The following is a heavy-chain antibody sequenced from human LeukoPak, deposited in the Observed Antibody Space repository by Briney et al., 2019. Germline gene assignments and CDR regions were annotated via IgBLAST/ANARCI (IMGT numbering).Heavy chain of an antibody. CDR1: GFTFSSYS. D-gene: IGHD3-16*01. Sequence: PGGSLRLSCAASGFTFSSYSMNWVRQAPGKGLEWVSSISSSSSYIYYADSVKGRFTISRDNAKNSLYLQMNSLRAEDTAVYYCARGIMRERLSFDYWGDGTLVTVSS. CDR3: ARGIMRERLSFDY. V-gene: IGHV3-21*01. J-gene: IGHJ4*03. CDR2: ISSSSSYI.